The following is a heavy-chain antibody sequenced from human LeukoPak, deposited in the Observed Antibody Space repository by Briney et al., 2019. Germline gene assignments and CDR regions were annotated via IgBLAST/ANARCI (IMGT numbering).Heavy chain of an antibody. V-gene: IGHV4-39*01. CDR1: GGSISSSSYY. D-gene: IGHD6-19*01. Sequence: PETLSLTCTVSGGSISSSSYYWGWIRQPPGKGLEWIGSIYYSGSTYYNPSLKSRVTISVDTSKNQFSLKLSSVTAADTAVYYCARFTVAGTVFFDYWGQGTLVTVSS. CDR2: IYYSGST. J-gene: IGHJ4*02. CDR3: ARFTVAGTVFFDY.